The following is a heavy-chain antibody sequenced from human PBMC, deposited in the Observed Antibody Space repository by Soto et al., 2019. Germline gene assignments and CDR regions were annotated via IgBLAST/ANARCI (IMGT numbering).Heavy chain of an antibody. CDR2: ISGSGGST. D-gene: IGHD3-10*01. CDR3: AKEIKPGGNSLAYSWFEEDWFDP. CDR1: GFTFSSYA. Sequence: GGSLRLSCAASGFTFSSYAMSWVRQAPGKGLEWVSAISGSGGSTYYADSVKGRFTISRDNSKNTLYLQMNSLRAEDTAVYYCAKEIKPGGNSLAYSWFEEDWFDPWGQGTLVTVSS. J-gene: IGHJ5*02. V-gene: IGHV3-23*01.